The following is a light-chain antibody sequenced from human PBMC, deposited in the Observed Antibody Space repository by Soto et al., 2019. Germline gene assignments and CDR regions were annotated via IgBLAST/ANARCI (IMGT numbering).Light chain of an antibody. CDR3: QQYNSYKT. CDR1: QTIRNQ. V-gene: IGKV1-5*01. CDR2: DSS. Sequence: DIPMTQSPSTLSASVGDRVTITCRASQTIRNQLAWYQQKPGKAPKVLIYDSSSLESGVPSRFSGSGSGTEFTLTISSLQPDDFATYYCQQYNSYKTFGQGTKVEIK. J-gene: IGKJ1*01.